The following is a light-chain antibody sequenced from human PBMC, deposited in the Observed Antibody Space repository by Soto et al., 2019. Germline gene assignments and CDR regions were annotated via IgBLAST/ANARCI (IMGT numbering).Light chain of an antibody. CDR2: DAS. Sequence: EIVLTQSPATLSLSPGDRATLSCRASQRVSSYLAWYQQQPGQAPRLLIYDASNRATGIPARFSGSGSGTDFTLTISSLEPEDFAVYYCQQRSNWPLTFGGGTKVEIK. CDR1: QRVSSY. V-gene: IGKV3-11*01. J-gene: IGKJ4*01. CDR3: QQRSNWPLT.